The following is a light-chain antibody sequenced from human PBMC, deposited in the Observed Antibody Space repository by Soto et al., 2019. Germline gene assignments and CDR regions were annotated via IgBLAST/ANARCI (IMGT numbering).Light chain of an antibody. V-gene: IGKV2-28*01. CDR2: LAS. CDR3: MQALQTPWT. J-gene: IGKJ2*02. CDR1: QSLLHGNGYNY. Sequence: DIVMTQSPLSLPVTPGEPASISCRSSQSLLHGNGYNYLDWYLQKPGQSPQLLIYLASSRASGVPDRFSGGGSGTDFTLKISRVEAEDVGVYYCMQALQTPWTFGQGTKLEIK.